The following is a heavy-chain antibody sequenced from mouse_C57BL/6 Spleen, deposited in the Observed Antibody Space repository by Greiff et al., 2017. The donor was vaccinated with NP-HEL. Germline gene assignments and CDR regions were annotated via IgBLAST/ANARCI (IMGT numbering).Heavy chain of an antibody. D-gene: IGHD1-1*01. CDR3: ARGPNYYGTPCDY. Sequence: EVMLVESEGGLVQPGSSMKLSCTASGFTFSDYYMAWVRQVPEKGLEWVANINYDGSSTYYLDSLKSRFIISRDNAKNILYLQMSSLKSEDTATYYCARGPNYYGTPCDYWGQGTTLTVSS. CDR1: GFTFSDYY. CDR2: INYDGSST. J-gene: IGHJ2*01. V-gene: IGHV5-16*01.